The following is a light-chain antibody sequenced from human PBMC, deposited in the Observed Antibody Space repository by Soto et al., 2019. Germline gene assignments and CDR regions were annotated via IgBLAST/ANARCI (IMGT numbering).Light chain of an antibody. CDR2: EVN. J-gene: IGLJ2*01. Sequence: QSALTQPPSASGSPGQSVTIYCTGTSIDVGIFNSVTWYQQHPDQAPKLLIFEVNKRPSGVPDRFSASKSGNTASLTVSGLQAEDEADYYCCSYAGSNTLIFGGGTKLTVL. CDR3: CSYAGSNTLI. V-gene: IGLV2-8*01. CDR1: SIDVGIFNS.